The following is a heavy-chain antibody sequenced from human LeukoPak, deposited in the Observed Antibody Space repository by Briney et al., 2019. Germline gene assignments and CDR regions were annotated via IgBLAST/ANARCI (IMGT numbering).Heavy chain of an antibody. V-gene: IGHV3-11*04. CDR3: AKVPYGDYVGYFDY. CDR1: GFTFSDYY. Sequence: GGSLRLSCAASGFTFSDYYMTWIRQAPGKGLEWLSHIKGNGLTTYYADSVKGRFTISRDNSKNTLYLQMNSLRAEDTAVYYCAKVPYGDYVGYFDYWGQGTLVTVSS. D-gene: IGHD4-17*01. J-gene: IGHJ4*02. CDR2: IKGNGLTT.